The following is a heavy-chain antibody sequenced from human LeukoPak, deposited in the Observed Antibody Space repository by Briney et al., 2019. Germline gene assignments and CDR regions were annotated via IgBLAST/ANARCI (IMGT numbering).Heavy chain of an antibody. J-gene: IGHJ4*02. CDR3: ARDAGVVVSAAFDY. D-gene: IGHD2-2*01. CDR1: GGSISSSSYY. V-gene: IGHV4-39*07. Sequence: SETLSLTCTVSGGSISSSSYYWGWIRQPPGKGLEWIGSTYYSGSTYYNPSLKSRVTISVDTSKNQFSLKLSSVTAADTAVYYCARDAGVVVSAAFDYWGQGTLVTVSS. CDR2: TYYSGST.